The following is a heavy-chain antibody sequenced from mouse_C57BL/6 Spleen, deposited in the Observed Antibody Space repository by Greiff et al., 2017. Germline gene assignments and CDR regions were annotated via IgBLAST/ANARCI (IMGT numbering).Heavy chain of an antibody. CDR2: IHPNSGST. J-gene: IGHJ4*01. CDR3: ARGQGYYDYDGYAMDY. D-gene: IGHD2-4*01. CDR1: GYTFTSYW. Sequence: QVQLQQPGAELVKPGASVKLSCKASGYTFTSYWMHWVKQRPGQGLEWIGMIHPNSGSTTYNEKFKSKATLTVDKSSSTAYRQLSSLKSEDSAVYYCARGQGYYDYDGYAMDYWGQGTSVTVSS. V-gene: IGHV1-64*01.